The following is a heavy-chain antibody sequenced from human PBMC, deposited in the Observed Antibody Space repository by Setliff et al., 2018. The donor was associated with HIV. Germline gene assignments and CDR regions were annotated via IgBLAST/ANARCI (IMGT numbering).Heavy chain of an antibody. CDR1: GFTFSNYG. V-gene: IGHV3-30*03. Sequence: PGGSLRLSCAASGFTFSNYGMHWVRQAPGKGLAWVAIISYDGSNQYYAASVKGRFTISRDNAKNSLYLQMNSLRAEDTAVYYCARYGGGNPFYYYYMDVWGKGTTVTVSS. CDR3: ARYGGGNPFYYYYMDV. D-gene: IGHD2-15*01. J-gene: IGHJ6*03. CDR2: ISYDGSNQ.